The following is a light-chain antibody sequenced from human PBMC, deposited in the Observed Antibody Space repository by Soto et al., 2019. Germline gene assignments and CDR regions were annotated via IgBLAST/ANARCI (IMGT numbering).Light chain of an antibody. CDR2: DVS. V-gene: IGLV2-14*01. CDR3: SSYTTSSTHVV. J-gene: IGLJ2*01. Sequence: QSALTQPASVSGSPGQSITISCTGTSSDVGSYNYVSWYQQYPGKAPKLMIYDVSNRPSGVSYRFSGSKSGNTASLTISGLQADDEADYCCSSYTTSSTHVVFGGGTKLTVL. CDR1: SSDVGSYNY.